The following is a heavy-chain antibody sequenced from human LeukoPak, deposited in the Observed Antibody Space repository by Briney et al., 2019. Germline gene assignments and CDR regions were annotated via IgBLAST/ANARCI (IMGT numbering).Heavy chain of an antibody. V-gene: IGHV3-11*04. Sequence: GGSLRLSCAASGFTFSDYYMSWIRQAPGKGLEWVSYISSSGSTIYYAGSVKGRFTISRDNAKNSLYLQMNSLRAEDTAVYYCGRGPVGATRQYFQHWGQGTLVTVSS. CDR3: GRGPVGATRQYFQH. J-gene: IGHJ1*01. D-gene: IGHD1-26*01. CDR1: GFTFSDYY. CDR2: ISSSGSTI.